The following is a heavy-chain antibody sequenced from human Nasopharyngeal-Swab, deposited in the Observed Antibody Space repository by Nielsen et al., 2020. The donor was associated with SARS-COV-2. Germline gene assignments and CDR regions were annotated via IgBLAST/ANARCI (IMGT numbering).Heavy chain of an antibody. CDR2: ISSSSSYI. D-gene: IGHD5-12*01. CDR3: AREVPYSGHDDAFDI. V-gene: IGHV3-21*01. Sequence: GESLKISCEASGFTFSSYSMNWVRQAPGKGLEWVSSISSSSSYIYYADSVRGRFTISRDNAKNSLYLQMNSLRAEDTAVYYCAREVPYSGHDDAFDIWDQGTMVTVSA. J-gene: IGHJ3*02. CDR1: GFTFSSYS.